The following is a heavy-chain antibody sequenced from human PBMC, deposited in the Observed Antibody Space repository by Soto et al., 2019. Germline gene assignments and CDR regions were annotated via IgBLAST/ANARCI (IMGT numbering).Heavy chain of an antibody. CDR1: GYTFTIYL. V-gene: IGHV5-51*01. Sequence: PGESLQISCQVSGYTFTIYLICWVRQMPVKGLEWMGIIYPSDSDTRYRPSFQGKVTISADQSINTAYLQWHSLKASDTAIYYCARAANPGEEHFDLSGQGTPVAVCS. D-gene: IGHD3-16*01. CDR2: IYPSDSDT. J-gene: IGHJ4*02. CDR3: ARAANPGEEHFDL.